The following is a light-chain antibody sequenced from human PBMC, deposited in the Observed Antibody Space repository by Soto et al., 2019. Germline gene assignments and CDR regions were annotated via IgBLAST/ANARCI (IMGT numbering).Light chain of an antibody. CDR3: HQYYTTPIT. CDR1: QSVLYNSNNKDY. CDR2: WAS. V-gene: IGKV4-1*01. J-gene: IGKJ5*01. Sequence: DIVMTQSPDSLAVSLGERATINCKSSQSVLYNSNNKDYLAWYQQKPGQPPNLLIYWASTRESGVPDRFTGSGSGTDFTLTISSLQAEDVAVYYCHQYYTTPITFGQGTRLEIK.